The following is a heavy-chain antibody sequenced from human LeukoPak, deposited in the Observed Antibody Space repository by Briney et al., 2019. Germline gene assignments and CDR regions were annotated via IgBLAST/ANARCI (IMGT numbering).Heavy chain of an antibody. Sequence: PGGSLRLSCATSGFTFDDYGMSWVRQAPGKGLEWVSGINWNGDSTGYADSVKGRFTISRDNAKSSLLLQMNSLRAEDTALYYCARALTAGTNAMDVWGQGTTVSVSS. CDR1: GFTFDDYG. J-gene: IGHJ6*02. V-gene: IGHV3-20*04. CDR2: INWNGDST. CDR3: ARALTAGTNAMDV. D-gene: IGHD6-13*01.